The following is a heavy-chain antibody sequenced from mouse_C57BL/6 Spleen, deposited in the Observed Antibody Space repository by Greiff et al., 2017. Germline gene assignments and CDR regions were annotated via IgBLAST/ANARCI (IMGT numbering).Heavy chain of an antibody. CDR2: ISSGSSTI. CDR3: ARVRAYYSNYFDY. J-gene: IGHJ2*01. D-gene: IGHD2-5*01. V-gene: IGHV5-17*01. CDR1: GFTFSDYG. Sequence: EVKLLESGGGLVKPGGSLKLSCAASGFTFSDYGMHWVRQAPEKGLEWVAYISSGSSTIYYADTVKGRFTISRDNAKNTLFLQMTSLRSEDTAMYYCARVRAYYSNYFDYWGQGTTLTVSS.